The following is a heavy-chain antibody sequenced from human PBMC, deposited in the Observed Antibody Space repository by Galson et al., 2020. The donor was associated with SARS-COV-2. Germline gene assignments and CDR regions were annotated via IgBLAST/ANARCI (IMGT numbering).Heavy chain of an antibody. D-gene: IGHD3-22*01. J-gene: IGHJ6*02. CDR1: GGSISSSSYY. CDR3: ARDGPYYYDSSGYYGSDGMDV. V-gene: IGHV4-39*07. Sequence: SETLSLTCTVSGGSISSSSYYWGWIRQPPGKWLEWIGSIYYSGSTYYNPSLKSRVTISVDTSKNQFSLKLSSVTAADTAVYYCARDGPYYYDSSGYYGSDGMDVWGQGTTVTVSS. CDR2: IYYSGST.